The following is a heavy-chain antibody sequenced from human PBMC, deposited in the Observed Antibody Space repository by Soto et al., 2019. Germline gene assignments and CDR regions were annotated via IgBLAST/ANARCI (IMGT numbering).Heavy chain of an antibody. D-gene: IGHD3-22*01. V-gene: IGHV4-34*01. CDR3: ARCRVSSIVIVIGVYYYGMDV. J-gene: IGHJ6*02. CDR2: INHSGST. CDR1: GGALSGYY. Sequence: QVQLQQCGAGLLKPSETLSLTCAVYGGALSGYYWCWIRQPPGKGLEWIGAINHSGSTNYNPSLKCRVTISIDSTTNQFFRKLRSVTAAETAVYYCARCRVSSIVIVIGVYYYGMDVMGQGTTVTVSS.